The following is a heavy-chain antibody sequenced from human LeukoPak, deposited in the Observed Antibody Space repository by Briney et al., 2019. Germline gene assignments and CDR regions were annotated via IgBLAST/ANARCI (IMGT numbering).Heavy chain of an antibody. D-gene: IGHD5-24*01. CDR1: GGSISSGGYY. CDR3: ARGLGRWLHHNFGS. Sequence: SETLSLTCTVSGGSISSGGYYWSWIRQHPGKGLEWIGYIYYSGSTYYSPSLKSRVTISLDTSKNQFSLNLSSVTAADTAVYFCARGLGRWLHHNFGSWGQGTLVTVSS. V-gene: IGHV4-31*03. J-gene: IGHJ4*02. CDR2: IYYSGST.